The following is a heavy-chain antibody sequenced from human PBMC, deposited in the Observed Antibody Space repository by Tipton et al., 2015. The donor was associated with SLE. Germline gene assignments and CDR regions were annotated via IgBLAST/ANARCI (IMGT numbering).Heavy chain of an antibody. CDR2: INHSGST. CDR1: GGSFSGYY. CDR3: ARSCSSTSCYTRRFDY. Sequence: TLSLTYAVYGGSFSGYYWSWIRQPPGKGLEWIGEINHSGSTNYNPSLKSRVTISVDTSKNQFSLKLSSVTAADTAVYYCARSCSSTSCYTRRFDYWGQGTLVTVSS. D-gene: IGHD2-2*01. V-gene: IGHV4-34*01. J-gene: IGHJ4*02.